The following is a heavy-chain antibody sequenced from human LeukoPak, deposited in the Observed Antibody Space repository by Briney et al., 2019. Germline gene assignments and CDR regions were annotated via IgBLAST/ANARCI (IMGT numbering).Heavy chain of an antibody. CDR3: ARESSGWLQLFDY. J-gene: IGHJ4*02. CDR2: ISSGSSTI. Sequence: GGSLRLSCAASGFTFGSYSMNWVRQAPGKGLEWVSFISSGSSTIHYADSVKGRFTISRDNDKKSLYMQINSLRDEDTAVYYCARESSGWLQLFDYWGQGTLVTVSS. CDR1: GFTFGSYS. D-gene: IGHD5-24*01. V-gene: IGHV3-48*02.